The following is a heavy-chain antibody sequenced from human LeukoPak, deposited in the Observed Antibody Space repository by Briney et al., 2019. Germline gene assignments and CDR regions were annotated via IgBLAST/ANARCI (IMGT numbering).Heavy chain of an antibody. CDR3: ARHARYNWNYFYYYYYMDV. CDR1: GYTFTSYG. CDR2: MNPNSGNT. Sequence: APVKVSCKASGYTFTSYGINWVRQATGQGLEWMGWMNPNSGNTGYAQKFQGRVTMTRNTSISTAYMELSSLRSEDTAVYYCARHARYNWNYFYYYYYMDVWGRGTTVTVYS. J-gene: IGHJ6*03. D-gene: IGHD1-7*01. V-gene: IGHV1-8*02.